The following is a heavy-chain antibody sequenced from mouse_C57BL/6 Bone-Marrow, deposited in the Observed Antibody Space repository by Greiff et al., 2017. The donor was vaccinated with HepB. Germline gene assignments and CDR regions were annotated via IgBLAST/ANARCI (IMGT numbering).Heavy chain of an antibody. V-gene: IGHV1-53*01. Sequence: QVQLQQPGTELVKPGASVKLSCKASGYTFTSYWMPWVKQRPGQGLEWIGNVNPSNGGTNYNEKFKSKATLTVDKSSSTAYMQLSSLTSEDSAVYYCARGLITAGGDDWGQGTTLTVSS. J-gene: IGHJ2*01. CDR3: ARGLITAGGDD. D-gene: IGHD1-1*01. CDR2: VNPSNGGT. CDR1: GYTFTSYW.